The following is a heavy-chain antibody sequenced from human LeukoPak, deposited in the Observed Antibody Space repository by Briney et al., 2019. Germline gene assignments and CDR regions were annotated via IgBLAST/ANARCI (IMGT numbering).Heavy chain of an antibody. D-gene: IGHD4-23*01. CDR1: GYTFTGYY. CDR2: INPNSGGK. J-gene: IGHJ6*03. CDR3: ARDWGYGGNSVYYYYYYMDV. V-gene: IGHV1-2*02. Sequence: WASVKVSCKASGYTFTGYYMHWVRQAPGQGLEWMGWINPNSGGKNYAQKFQGRVTMTRDTSISTAYMELSRLRSDDTAVYYCARDWGYGGNSVYYYYYYMDVWGKGTTVTISS.